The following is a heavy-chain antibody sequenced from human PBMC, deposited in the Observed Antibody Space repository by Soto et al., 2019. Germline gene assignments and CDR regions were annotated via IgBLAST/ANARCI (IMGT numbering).Heavy chain of an antibody. J-gene: IGHJ4*02. D-gene: IGHD6-13*01. CDR3: ACAPNSSSLLVF. CDR1: RGTFSSYA. V-gene: IGHV1-69*01. Sequence: QVQLVQSGAEVKKPGSSVKVSCKASRGTFSSYAFSWVRQAPGQGLEWMGGIIPLFRTANYAQQFQGGVTITAAESTSTVYMELSRLRSEDTAVYYCACAPNSSSLLVFWGQGTLVTVSS. CDR2: IIPLFRTA.